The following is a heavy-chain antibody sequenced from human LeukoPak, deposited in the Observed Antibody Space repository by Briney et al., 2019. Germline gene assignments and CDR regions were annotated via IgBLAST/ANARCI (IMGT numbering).Heavy chain of an antibody. J-gene: IGHJ6*03. V-gene: IGHV4-4*07. D-gene: IGHD4-17*01. CDR1: AGSISSDY. CDR3: ARGSPTTDYYYYYMDV. CDR2: IYTSGST. Sequence: PSETLSLTCTGSAGSISSDYWSWIRQPAGKGLEWIGRIYTSGSTNYNPSLKSRVTMSVDTSKNQFSLKLSSVTAADTAVYYCARGSPTTDYYYYYMDVWGKGTTVTVSS.